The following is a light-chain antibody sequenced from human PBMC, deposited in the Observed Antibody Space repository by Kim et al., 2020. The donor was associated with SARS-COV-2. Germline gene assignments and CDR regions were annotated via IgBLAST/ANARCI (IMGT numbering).Light chain of an antibody. Sequence: DIQMTQSPSSLSASVGDGVTITCRASQGISNYLAWYQQKPGEAPKLLIYAASTLQFGVSTRFSGSGSGTEFTLTISDLQPEDVATYYCQQYGTALWTFAHGPKVEI. CDR1: QGISNY. CDR3: QQYGTALWT. V-gene: IGKV1-27*01. J-gene: IGKJ1*01. CDR2: AAS.